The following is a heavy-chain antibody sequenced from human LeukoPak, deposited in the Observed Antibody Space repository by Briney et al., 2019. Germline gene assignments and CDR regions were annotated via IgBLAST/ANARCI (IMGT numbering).Heavy chain of an antibody. CDR2: IKQDGSEK. CDR3: ASTIDYYDSSYFDY. V-gene: IGHV3-7*01. CDR1: GFTFSSYW. Sequence: GGSLRLSCAASGFTFSSYWMSWVRQAPGKGLEWVANIKQDGSEKYYVDSVKGRFTISRDNAKNSLYPQMNSLRAEDTAVYYCASTIDYYDSSYFDYWGQGTLVTVSS. J-gene: IGHJ4*02. D-gene: IGHD3-22*01.